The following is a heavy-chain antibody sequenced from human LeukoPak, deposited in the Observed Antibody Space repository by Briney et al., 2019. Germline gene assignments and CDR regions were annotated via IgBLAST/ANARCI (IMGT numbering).Heavy chain of an antibody. CDR3: ARVPSSSWPYYYYMDV. Sequence: GGSLRLSCAASGFIFSDYYMSWIRQAPGKGLEWVSYISSSGSTIYYADSVKGRFTISRDNAKNSLYLQMNSLRAEDTAVYYCARVPSSSWPYYYYMDVWGKGTTVTVSS. CDR1: GFIFSDYY. D-gene: IGHD6-13*01. V-gene: IGHV3-11*01. J-gene: IGHJ6*03. CDR2: ISSSGSTI.